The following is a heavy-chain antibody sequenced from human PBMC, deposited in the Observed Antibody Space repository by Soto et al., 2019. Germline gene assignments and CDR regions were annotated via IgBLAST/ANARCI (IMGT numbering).Heavy chain of an antibody. V-gene: IGHV3-23*01. CDR1: GFTFSSYA. Sequence: GGSLRLSCAASGFTFSSYAMSWVRQAPGKGLEWVSAISGSGGSTYYADSVKGRFTISRDNSKTTLYLQMNSLRAEDTAVYYCAKDRLPSGLVGSPNWFDPWGQGTLVTVSS. D-gene: IGHD2-15*01. CDR2: ISGSGGST. J-gene: IGHJ5*02. CDR3: AKDRLPSGLVGSPNWFDP.